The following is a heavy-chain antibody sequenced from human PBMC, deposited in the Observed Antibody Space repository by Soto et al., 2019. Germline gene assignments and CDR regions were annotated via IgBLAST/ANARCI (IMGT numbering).Heavy chain of an antibody. V-gene: IGHV6-1*01. CDR1: GDSVSSNSAA. CDR2: TYYRSRWYH. CDR3: ARDSDNWFDP. D-gene: IGHD3-10*01. J-gene: IGHJ5*02. Sequence: SQTLSLPCAISGDSVSSNSAAWNFIRQSPSRGLEWLGRTYYRSRWYHDYAVSVKSRITINPDTSKNQFSLQLNSVTPEDTAVYYCARDSDNWFDPWGQGTLVTVSS.